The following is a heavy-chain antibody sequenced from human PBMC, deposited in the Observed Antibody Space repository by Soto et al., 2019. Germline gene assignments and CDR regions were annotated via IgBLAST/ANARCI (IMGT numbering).Heavy chain of an antibody. Sequence: ASVKVSCKASGYTFTGYYMHWVRQAPGQGLEWMGWINPNSGGTNYAQKFQGWVTMTRDTSISTAYMELSRLRSDDKAVYYCAKSVARYYYYGMDVWGQGTTVTVSS. CDR2: INPNSGGT. J-gene: IGHJ6*02. D-gene: IGHD2-21*01. CDR3: AKSVARYYYYGMDV. CDR1: GYTFTGYY. V-gene: IGHV1-2*04.